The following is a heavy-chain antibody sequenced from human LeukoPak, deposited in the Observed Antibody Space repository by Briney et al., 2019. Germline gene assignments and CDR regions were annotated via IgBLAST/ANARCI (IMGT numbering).Heavy chain of an antibody. Sequence: PSETLSLTCAVYGGSFSGYCWSWIRQPPGKGLEWIGEINHSGSTNYNPSLKSRVTISVDTSKNQFSLKLSSVTAADTAVYYCARGDGEAFDIWGQGTMVTVSS. CDR1: GGSFSGYC. V-gene: IGHV4-34*01. CDR3: ARGDGEAFDI. J-gene: IGHJ3*02. CDR2: INHSGST. D-gene: IGHD3-10*01.